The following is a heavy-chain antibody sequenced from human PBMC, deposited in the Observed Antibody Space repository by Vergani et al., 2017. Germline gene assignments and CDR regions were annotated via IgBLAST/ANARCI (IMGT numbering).Heavy chain of an antibody. J-gene: IGHJ5*02. CDR1: GGSISSYY. D-gene: IGHD6-13*01. V-gene: IGHV4-59*01. CDR3: ARGRAAAGSLDRFDP. CDR2: IYYSGST. Sequence: QVQLQESGPGLVKPSETLSLTCTVSGGSISSYYWSWIRQPPGKGMEWIGYIYYSGSTNYNTTLKSRVTISVDTSKNQFSLELSSVTAADTAVYYCARGRAAAGSLDRFDPGGQGTLVTVSS.